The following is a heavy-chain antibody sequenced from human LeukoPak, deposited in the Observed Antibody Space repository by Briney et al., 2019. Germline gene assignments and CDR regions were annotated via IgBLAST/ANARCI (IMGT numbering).Heavy chain of an antibody. CDR3: VKDRPCDTCMPMDA. Sequence: PGGSLRLSCAASGFTSSGYSMSWVRQAPGKGREWVAGLGRTGEYKYYADSVKGRFTISRDNSRDTVSLQMNSLRAEDSAIYYCVKDRPCDTCMPMDAWGQGTTVTVSS. CDR2: LGRTGEYK. J-gene: IGHJ6*02. D-gene: IGHD2-8*01. CDR1: GFTSSGYS. V-gene: IGHV3-23*01.